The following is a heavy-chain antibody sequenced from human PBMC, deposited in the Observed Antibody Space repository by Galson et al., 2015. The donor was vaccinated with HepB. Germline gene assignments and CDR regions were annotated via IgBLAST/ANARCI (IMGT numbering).Heavy chain of an antibody. CDR3: AHTPYFDFWNGYQGGGYFDY. J-gene: IGHJ4*02. CDR1: GFSLSTSGVG. Sequence: PALVKPTQTLTLTCTFFGFSLSTSGVGVGWIRQPPGKALEWLALIYWDDDRRYSPSLKSRLTITKDTSKNQVVLTMTNMDPVDTATYYCAHTPYFDFWNGYQGGGYFDYWGQGTQVTVSS. CDR2: IYWDDDR. D-gene: IGHD3-3*01. V-gene: IGHV2-5*02.